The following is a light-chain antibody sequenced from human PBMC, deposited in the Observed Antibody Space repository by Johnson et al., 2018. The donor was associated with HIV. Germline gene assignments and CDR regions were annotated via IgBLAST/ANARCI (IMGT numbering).Light chain of an antibody. CDR1: NSNIGNNY. J-gene: IGLJ1*01. Sequence: QSVLTQPPSVSAAPGQKVTISCSGSNSNIGNNYVSWYQQLPGTAPKLLIYDNNKRPSGIPDRFSGSKSGTSATLGITGLPPGDEADYVCRTWESSLCAVAVFGSGTKVTVL. CDR3: RTWESSLCAVAV. V-gene: IGLV1-51*01. CDR2: DNN.